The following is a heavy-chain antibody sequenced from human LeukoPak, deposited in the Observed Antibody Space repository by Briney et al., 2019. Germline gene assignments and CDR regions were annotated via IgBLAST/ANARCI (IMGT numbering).Heavy chain of an antibody. J-gene: IGHJ4*02. CDR1: GDSISSSTSY. V-gene: IGHV4-39*07. D-gene: IGHD3-9*01. CDR2: IYYSGST. Sequence: PSETLSLTCTVSGDSISSSTSYWGWIRQPPGEGLEWIGSIYYSGSTYYNPSLKSRVTISLDTSRNQFSLNLSSVTAADTAVYYCARDAYDILTGYYTVDYWGQGTLVTVSS. CDR3: ARDAYDILTGYYTVDY.